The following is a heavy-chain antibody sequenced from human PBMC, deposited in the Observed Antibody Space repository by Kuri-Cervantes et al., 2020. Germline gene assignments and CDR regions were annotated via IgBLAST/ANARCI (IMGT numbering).Heavy chain of an antibody. D-gene: IGHD3-22*01. Sequence: SVKLSCKASGYTLTSYGISWVRRAPGQGLEWMGWISAYNGNTNYAQKLQGRVTMTTDTSTSTAYMELRSLRSDDTAVYYGAREGYYDSSGYYYESHYYGMDVWGQGTTVTVSS. J-gene: IGHJ6*02. CDR1: GYTLTSYG. CDR3: AREGYYDSSGYYYESHYYGMDV. CDR2: ISAYNGNT. V-gene: IGHV1-18*01.